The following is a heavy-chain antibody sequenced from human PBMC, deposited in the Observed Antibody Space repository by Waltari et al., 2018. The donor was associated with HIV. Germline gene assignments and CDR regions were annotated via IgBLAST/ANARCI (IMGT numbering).Heavy chain of an antibody. J-gene: IGHJ4*02. CDR1: GFTFSRNT. CDR3: ACARVGTAYFDY. D-gene: IGHD2-15*01. V-gene: IGHV3-48*02. Sequence: VQLVESGGGLVQPGGSLRLSCAASGFTFSRNTINWVRQAPGKGLEWLSTITSDSTTIHYADSVKGRFTISRDNAKNSVFLQMSSLRDEDTAVYYCACARVGTAYFDYWGQGTLVTVSS. CDR2: ITSDSTTI.